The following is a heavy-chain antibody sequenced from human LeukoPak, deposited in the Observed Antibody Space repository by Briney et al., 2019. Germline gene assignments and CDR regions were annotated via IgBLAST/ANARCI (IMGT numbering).Heavy chain of an antibody. V-gene: IGHV4-4*07. CDR3: ARVLTAVAGPYYFDF. CDR2: IYSSGNT. Sequence: SETLSLTCTVSGGSVSRHYWSWIRQPAGKGLEWIGRIYSSGNTNYNPSLNSRVTMSVDTSKNQFSLKLTSVTAADTAVYYCARVLTAVAGPYYFDFWGQGTLVTVSS. J-gene: IGHJ4*02. CDR1: GGSVSRHY. D-gene: IGHD6-19*01.